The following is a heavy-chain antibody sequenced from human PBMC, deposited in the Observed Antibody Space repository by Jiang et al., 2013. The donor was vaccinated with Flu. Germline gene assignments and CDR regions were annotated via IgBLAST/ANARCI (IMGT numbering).Heavy chain of an antibody. CDR3: ARALVGYGDYGSYAFDI. Sequence: ALLKPSETLSLTCAVYGGSFSGYYWSWIRQPPGKGLEWIGEINHSGSTNYNPSLKSRVTISVDTSKNQFSLKLSSVTAADTAVYYCARALVGYGDYGSYAFDIWGQGDNGSPSLQ. V-gene: IGHV4-34*01. CDR2: INHSGST. D-gene: IGHD4-17*01. CDR1: GGSFSGYY. J-gene: IGHJ3*02.